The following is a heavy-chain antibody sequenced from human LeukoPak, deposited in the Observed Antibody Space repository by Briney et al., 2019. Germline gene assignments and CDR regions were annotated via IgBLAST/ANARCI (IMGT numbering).Heavy chain of an antibody. J-gene: IGHJ4*02. Sequence: GGSLRLSCAASGFTFSKYWMLWVRQAPGKELESVSRINTDGTVTTYADSVKGRFTVSRDNADNTMFLQMNSVRDEDTAVYYCATKQWLAPPPDSWGQGTPVTVSS. V-gene: IGHV3-74*01. CDR1: GFTFSKYW. CDR3: ATKQWLAPPPDS. D-gene: IGHD6-19*01. CDR2: INTDGTVT.